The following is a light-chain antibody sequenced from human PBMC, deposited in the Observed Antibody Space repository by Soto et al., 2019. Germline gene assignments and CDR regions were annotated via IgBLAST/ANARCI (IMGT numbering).Light chain of an antibody. CDR3: QQYGSSPT. CDR1: QSVSSSY. J-gene: IGKJ5*01. Sequence: IVLTHSPGTLSLSPGERATLSCRASQSVSSSYLAWYQQEPGQAPRLLIYGASSRATGIPDRFSGSGSGTDFTLTISRLEPEDFAVYYCQQYGSSPTFGQGTRLEI. V-gene: IGKV3-20*01. CDR2: GAS.